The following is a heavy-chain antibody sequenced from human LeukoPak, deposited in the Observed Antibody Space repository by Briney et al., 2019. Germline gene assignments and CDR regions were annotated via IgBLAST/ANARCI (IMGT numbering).Heavy chain of an antibody. V-gene: IGHV5-51*01. D-gene: IGHD1-26*01. CDR3: ARGSGSYHTAYMN. J-gene: IGHJ4*02. Sequence: NHGDSLKISCKGSGYSFTSYWIGWVRQMPGKGLEWMGIIYPGDSDTRYSPSFQGQVTISADKSLSTAYLQWSSLKASDTAMYYCARGSGSYHTAYMNWGQGSPVTVSS. CDR2: IYPGDSDT. CDR1: GYSFTSYW.